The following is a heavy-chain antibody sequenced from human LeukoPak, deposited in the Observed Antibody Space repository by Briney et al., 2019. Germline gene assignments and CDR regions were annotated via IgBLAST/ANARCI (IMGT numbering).Heavy chain of an antibody. CDR1: GFTFSSYA. CDR2: ISGSGGST. V-gene: IGHV3-23*01. J-gene: IGHJ4*02. CDR3: AKGLRGTVIVEELRFDY. D-gene: IGHD3-22*01. Sequence: GGSLRLSRAASGFTFSSYAMSWVRQAPGKGLEWVSAISGSGGSTYYADSVKGRFTISRDNSKNTLYLQMNSLRAEDTAVYYCAKGLRGTVIVEELRFDYWGQGTLVTVSS.